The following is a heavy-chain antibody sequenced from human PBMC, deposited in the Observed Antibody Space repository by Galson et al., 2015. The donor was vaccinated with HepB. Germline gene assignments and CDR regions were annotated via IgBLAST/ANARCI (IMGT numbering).Heavy chain of an antibody. J-gene: IGHJ6*02. Sequence: SVKVSCKASGYTFTSYAMHWVRQAPGQRLEWMGWINAGNGNTKYSQKFQGRVTITRDTSASTAYMELSSLRSEDAAVYYCARGPPTGYGMDVWGQGTTVTVSS. CDR2: INAGNGNT. V-gene: IGHV1-3*01. CDR3: ARGPPTGYGMDV. CDR1: GYTFTSYA.